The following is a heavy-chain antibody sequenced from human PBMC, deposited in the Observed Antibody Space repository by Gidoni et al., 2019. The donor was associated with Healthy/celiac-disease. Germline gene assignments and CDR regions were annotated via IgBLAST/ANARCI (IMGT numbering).Heavy chain of an antibody. D-gene: IGHD6-19*01. Sequence: EVQLVKSGGGLVQPGGSLTLSCAASGVTFSGASMDWVRKASGKGLEWFGRIRSKANSFATAYAASVKGRFTICRDESTNTAYLQMNSLKTEDTAVYYCTTSGIAVAGTDYWGQGTLVTVSS. CDR1: GVTFSGAS. CDR2: IRSKANSFAT. V-gene: IGHV3-73*01. J-gene: IGHJ4*02. CDR3: TTSGIAVAGTDY.